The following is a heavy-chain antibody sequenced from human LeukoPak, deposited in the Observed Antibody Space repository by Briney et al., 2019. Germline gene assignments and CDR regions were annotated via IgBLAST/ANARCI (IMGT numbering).Heavy chain of an antibody. CDR2: IYSPGST. Sequence: PSETLSLTCAVSGGSLSNYYWRWIRQPPGEKVVGLGDIYSPGSTNYNPSLKSRVTISVDTSKNQFSLNLSSVTAADTALYYCARHYIPDYSFDYWGQGTLVTVSS. CDR3: ARHYIPDYSFDY. J-gene: IGHJ4*02. CDR1: GGSLSNYY. D-gene: IGHD2-15*01. V-gene: IGHV4-59*08.